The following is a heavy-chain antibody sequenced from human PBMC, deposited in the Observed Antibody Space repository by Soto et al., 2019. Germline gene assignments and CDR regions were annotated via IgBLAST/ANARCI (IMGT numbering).Heavy chain of an antibody. CDR3: ARGGDDCTTTSFYMIDY. Sequence: QVQLVQSGAEVKKPGASVMVSCQASGYTFTTYAMHWVRQAPGQRLEWMGWINAGNGYTKYSQKFQGRVTITRDTSATTAYMELSSLRSEDTVVYYCARGGDDCTTTSFYMIDYWGQGTLVTVSS. CDR1: GYTFTTYA. D-gene: IGHD2-2*02. V-gene: IGHV1-3*01. J-gene: IGHJ4*02. CDR2: INAGNGYT.